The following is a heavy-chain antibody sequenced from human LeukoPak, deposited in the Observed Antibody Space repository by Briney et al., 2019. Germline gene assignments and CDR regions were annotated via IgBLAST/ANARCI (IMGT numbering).Heavy chain of an antibody. D-gene: IGHD4-23*01. CDR2: ISYDGSNK. CDR1: GFTFSSYG. Sequence: GGSLRLSCAASGFTFSSYGMHWVRQAPGKGLEWVAVISYDGSNKYYADSVKGRFTISRDNSKNTLYLQMNSPRAEDTAVYYCAKVDGGNSKGYFQHWGQGTLVTVSS. CDR3: AKVDGGNSKGYFQH. J-gene: IGHJ1*01. V-gene: IGHV3-30*18.